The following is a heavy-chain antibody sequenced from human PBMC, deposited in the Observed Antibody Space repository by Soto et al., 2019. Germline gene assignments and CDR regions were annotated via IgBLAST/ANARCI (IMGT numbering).Heavy chain of an antibody. V-gene: IGHV1-46*01. CDR3: ARDSRGQYSSSWYLVDP. Sequence: ASVKVSCKASGYTFTSYYMHWVRQAPGQGLEWMGIINPSGGSTSYAQKFQGRVTMTRDTSTSTVYMELSSLRSEDTAVYYCARDSRGQYSSSWYLVDPWGQGTLVTV. J-gene: IGHJ5*02. CDR1: GYTFTSYY. CDR2: INPSGGST. D-gene: IGHD6-13*01.